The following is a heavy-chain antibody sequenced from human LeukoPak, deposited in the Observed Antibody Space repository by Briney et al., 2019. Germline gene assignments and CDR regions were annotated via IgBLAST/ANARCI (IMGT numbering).Heavy chain of an antibody. CDR2: IYYSGGT. D-gene: IGHD2-21*01. V-gene: IGHV4-39*01. Sequence: PSETLSLTCTVSGGSISSNNYYWGWIRQPPGKGLEWIGSIYYSGGTYYNPSLKSRVTISVDTSKNQFSLKLSSVTAADAAVYYCARLHYCGGVLLDYWGQGTLVTVSS. CDR3: ARLHYCGGVLLDY. CDR1: GGSISSNNYY. J-gene: IGHJ4*02.